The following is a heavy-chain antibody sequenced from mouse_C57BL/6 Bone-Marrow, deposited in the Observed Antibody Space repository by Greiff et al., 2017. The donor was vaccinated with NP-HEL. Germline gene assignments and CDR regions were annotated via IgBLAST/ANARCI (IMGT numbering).Heavy chain of an antibody. Sequence: QVQLQQPGAELVMPGASVKLSCKASGYTFTSYWMHWVKQRPGPGLEWIGEIDPSDSYTNYNQKFKGKSTLTVDKSSSTASMQLSSLTSEDSAVYYCARDYGAYWGQGTLVTVSA. CDR2: IDPSDSYT. J-gene: IGHJ3*01. CDR3: ARDYGAY. CDR1: GYTFTSYW. D-gene: IGHD1-1*02. V-gene: IGHV1-69*01.